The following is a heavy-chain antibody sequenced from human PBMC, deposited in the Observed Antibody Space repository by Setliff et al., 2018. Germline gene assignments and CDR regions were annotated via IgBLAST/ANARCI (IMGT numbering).Heavy chain of an antibody. Sequence: PGGSLRLSCAASGFTFSSYGVHWVRQAPGKELEYVSAISSDGSRTYYGDSGKGRFTISRDNSKNTLYLQMNTLRVEDTALYYCARDAPTPYYNFWSGILEYWGQGALVTVSS. CDR2: ISSDGSRT. V-gene: IGHV3-64*02. D-gene: IGHD3-3*01. CDR1: GFTFSSYG. CDR3: ARDAPTPYYNFWSGILEY. J-gene: IGHJ4*02.